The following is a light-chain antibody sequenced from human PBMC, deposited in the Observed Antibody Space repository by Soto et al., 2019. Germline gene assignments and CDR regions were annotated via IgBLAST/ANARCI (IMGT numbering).Light chain of an antibody. J-gene: IGKJ4*01. CDR3: HQYDSSPLT. CDR1: QSVSSSY. Sequence: EIVLTQSPGTLSLSPGERATLSCRASQSVSSSYLAWYQQKPGQAPRLLIYGASSRATGIPDRFSGSGSGTDITLTISRLEPEDFAVYYCHQYDSSPLTCGGGTKVEIK. V-gene: IGKV3-20*01. CDR2: GAS.